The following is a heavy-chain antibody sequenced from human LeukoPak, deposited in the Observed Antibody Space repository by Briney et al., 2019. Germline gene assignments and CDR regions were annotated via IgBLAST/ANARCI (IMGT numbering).Heavy chain of an antibody. V-gene: IGHV3-30*04. CDR2: ISYDGSNK. J-gene: IGHJ4*02. Sequence: GGSLRLSCAASGFTFSSYAMHWVRQAPGKGLEWEAVISYDGSNKYYADSVKGRFTISRDNSKNTLYLQMNSLRAEDTAVYYCARAMVRGVITATDYWGQGTLVTVSS. D-gene: IGHD3-10*01. CDR1: GFTFSSYA. CDR3: ARAMVRGVITATDY.